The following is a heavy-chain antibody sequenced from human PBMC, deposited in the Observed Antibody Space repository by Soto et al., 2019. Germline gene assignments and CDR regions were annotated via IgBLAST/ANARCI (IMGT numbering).Heavy chain of an antibody. D-gene: IGHD5-18*01. J-gene: IGHJ4*02. CDR2: IIPIFGTA. CDR3: ARDRGGYSYGNFDY. Sequence: QVQLVQSGAEVKKPGSSVKVSCKASGGTFSSYAISWVRQAPGQGLEWMGGIIPIFGTANYAQKFQGRVTXXAXEXXSTAYMELSSLRSEDTAVYYCARDRGGYSYGNFDYWGQGTLVTVSS. CDR1: GGTFSSYA. V-gene: IGHV1-69*12.